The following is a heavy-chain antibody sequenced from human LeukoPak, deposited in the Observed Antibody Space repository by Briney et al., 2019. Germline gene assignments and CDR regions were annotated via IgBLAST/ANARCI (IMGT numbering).Heavy chain of an antibody. Sequence: PSETLSLTCAVSGYSISSGYYWGWIRQPPGKGLEWIGSIYHSGSTYYNPSLKSRVTISVDTSKDQFSLKLSSVTAADTAVYYCARQGGSAGGAFDIWGQGTMVTVSS. CDR3: ARQGGSAGGAFDI. V-gene: IGHV4-38-2*01. D-gene: IGHD3-10*01. CDR1: GYSISSGYY. J-gene: IGHJ3*02. CDR2: IYHSGST.